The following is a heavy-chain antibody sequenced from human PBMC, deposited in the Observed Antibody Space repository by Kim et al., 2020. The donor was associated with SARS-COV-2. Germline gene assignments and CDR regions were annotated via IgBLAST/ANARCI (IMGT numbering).Heavy chain of an antibody. J-gene: IGHJ3*02. CDR1: GGSISSYY. CDR2: IYYSGST. Sequence: SQTLSLTCTVSGGSISSYYWSWIRQPPGKGLEWIGYIYYSGSTNYNPSLKSRVTISVDTSKNQFSLKLSSVTAADTAVYYCARAIGPSPSYYYDSSGSLPDAFDIWGQGTMVTVSS. D-gene: IGHD3-22*01. V-gene: IGHV4-59*01. CDR3: ARAIGPSPSYYYDSSGSLPDAFDI.